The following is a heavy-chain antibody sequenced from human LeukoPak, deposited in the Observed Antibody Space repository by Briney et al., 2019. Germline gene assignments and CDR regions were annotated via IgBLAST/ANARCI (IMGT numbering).Heavy chain of an antibody. J-gene: IGHJ4*02. V-gene: IGHV4-59*01. CDR3: ARGADYGDAGY. Sequence: SETLSLTCTVSGGSISSYYWSWIRQPPGKGLEWIGYIYYSGSTNYNPSLESRVTISVDTSKNQFSLKLSSVTAADTAVYYCARGADYGDAGYWGQGTLVTVSS. D-gene: IGHD4-17*01. CDR1: GGSISSYY. CDR2: IYYSGST.